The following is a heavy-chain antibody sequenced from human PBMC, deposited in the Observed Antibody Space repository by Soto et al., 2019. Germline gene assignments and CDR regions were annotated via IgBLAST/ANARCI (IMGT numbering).Heavy chain of an antibody. D-gene: IGHD6-13*01. CDR3: ARSVATPGTNIDF. CDR1: CGAMNGYY. J-gene: IGHJ4*02. V-gene: IGHV4-4*09. Sequence: SETLSLTCSFSCGAMNGYYWSWIRQTPGQGLEWLGFIYFSGSTRYNPSLMSRLTISLDKSKRQFSMSLSSVTAADTAVYYCARSVATPGTNIDFWGQGTLVTVSS. CDR2: IYFSGST.